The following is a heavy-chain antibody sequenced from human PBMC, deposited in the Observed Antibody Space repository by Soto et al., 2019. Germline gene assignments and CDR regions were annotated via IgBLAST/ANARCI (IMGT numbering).Heavy chain of an antibody. CDR2: ISGSGGST. V-gene: IGHV3-23*01. Sequence: PGGSLRLSCAASGFTFSSYAMSWVRQAPGKGLEWVSAISGSGGSTYYADSVKGRFTISRDNSKNTLYLQMNSLRAEDTAVYYCAKAHIVVVTADYFDYWGQGTLVTVSS. D-gene: IGHD2-21*02. J-gene: IGHJ4*02. CDR1: GFTFSSYA. CDR3: AKAHIVVVTADYFDY.